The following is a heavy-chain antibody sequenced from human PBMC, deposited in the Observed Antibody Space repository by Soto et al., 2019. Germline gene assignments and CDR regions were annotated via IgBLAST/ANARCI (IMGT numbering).Heavy chain of an antibody. Sequence: GGSLRLSCAASGFTFSSYAMSWVRQAPGKGLEWVSAISGSGGSTYYADSVKGRFTISRDNSKNTLYLQMNSLRAEDTAVYYCAKDRLAVLLWFGELPASGGFDYWGQGTLVTVSS. CDR2: ISGSGGST. V-gene: IGHV3-23*01. J-gene: IGHJ4*02. CDR1: GFTFSSYA. D-gene: IGHD3-10*01. CDR3: AKDRLAVLLWFGELPASGGFDY.